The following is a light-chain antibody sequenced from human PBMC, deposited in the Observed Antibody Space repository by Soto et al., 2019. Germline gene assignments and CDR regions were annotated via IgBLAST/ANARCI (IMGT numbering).Light chain of an antibody. CDR2: RNN. Sequence: QLVLTQPPSASGTPGQRVTISCSGSSSNIGSNYGYWYQQLPGTAPKLLIYRNNQRPSGVPDRFSGSKSGTSASLAISGLRSEDEADYYCAAWDDSLSGVVFGGGTKVTVL. CDR3: AAWDDSLSGVV. V-gene: IGLV1-47*01. J-gene: IGLJ3*02. CDR1: SSNIGSNY.